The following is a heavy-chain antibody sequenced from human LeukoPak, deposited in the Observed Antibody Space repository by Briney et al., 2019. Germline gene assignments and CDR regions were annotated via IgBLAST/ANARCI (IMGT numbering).Heavy chain of an antibody. CDR3: VRGEYYSSSGMDV. CDR2: ISYDGSNE. D-gene: IGHD3-10*01. J-gene: IGHJ6*02. CDR1: GCTFSDYG. Sequence: GRSLRLSCAASGCTFSDYGMHWVRQAPGKGLEWVAAISYDGSNEYFGDSLKGRSTISRDNSKNTLYLQMNRLRVEDTAVYYCVRGEYYSSSGMDVWGQGTTVTVSS. V-gene: IGHV3-30*03.